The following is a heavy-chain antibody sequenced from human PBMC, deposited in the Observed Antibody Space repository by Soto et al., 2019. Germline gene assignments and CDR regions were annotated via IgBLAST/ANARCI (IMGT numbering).Heavy chain of an antibody. CDR3: ARGGKNIYAVDV. J-gene: IGHJ6*02. V-gene: IGHV3-74*01. CDR2: IKGDGSST. CDR1: GFTFTTYW. D-gene: IGHD3-16*01. Sequence: EVQLVESGGGLVQPGGSLTLSCASSGFTFTTYWMHWVRQAPGKGLVWVSRIKGDGSSTSQAVSMEGRFTISRDNAKDTVSLQMNSLRVEDTAVYYCARGGKNIYAVDVWGQGTTVIVSS.